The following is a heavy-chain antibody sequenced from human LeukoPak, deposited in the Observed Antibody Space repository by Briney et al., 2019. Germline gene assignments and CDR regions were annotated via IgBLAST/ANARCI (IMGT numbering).Heavy chain of an antibody. D-gene: IGHD6-19*01. CDR2: ITSSGTGT. Sequence: GGSLRLSCTASGFTLSSSAMYWVRQAPGKGQEFVSVITSSGTGTDYAESVKRRFTICRENSKNTLYLQMGSLRADDMAIYYCARLRSGWYFDYWGQGTLVTVSS. V-gene: IGHV3-64*02. J-gene: IGHJ4*02. CDR1: GFTLSSSA. CDR3: ARLRSGWYFDY.